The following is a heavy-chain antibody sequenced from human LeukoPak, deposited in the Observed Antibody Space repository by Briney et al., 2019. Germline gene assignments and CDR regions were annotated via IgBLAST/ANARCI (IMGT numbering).Heavy chain of an antibody. CDR3: ARGDFWSGPGSHNWFDS. V-gene: IGHV4-34*01. J-gene: IGHJ5*01. CDR1: GGSFSGYY. Sequence: KPSETLSLTCAVYGGSFSGYYWSWIRQPPGKGLEWIGEINHSGSTNYNPSLKSRVTISVDTSKNQFSLKLSSVTAADTAVYYCARGDFWSGPGSHNWFDSWGQGTLVTVSS. CDR2: INHSGST. D-gene: IGHD3-3*01.